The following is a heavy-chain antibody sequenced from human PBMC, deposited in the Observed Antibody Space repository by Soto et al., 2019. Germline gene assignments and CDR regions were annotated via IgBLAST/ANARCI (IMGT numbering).Heavy chain of an antibody. CDR1: GGSFSGTY. Sequence: QVQLQQWGTGLLKPSETLSLTCSVSGGSFSGTYWSWIRQSPGKGLEWIGEIHHSGGTNYNSSLKSRVTISAHTSKNQFSLHLASVPAADPAVYYCAQEGGVDPRFLQWLLFWFDPWGQGTLVTVSS. CDR3: AQEGGVDPRFLQWLLFWFDP. CDR2: IHHSGGT. V-gene: IGHV4-34*01. J-gene: IGHJ5*02. D-gene: IGHD3-3*01.